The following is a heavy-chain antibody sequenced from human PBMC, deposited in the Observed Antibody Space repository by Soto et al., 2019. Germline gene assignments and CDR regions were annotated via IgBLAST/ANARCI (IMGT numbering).Heavy chain of an antibody. D-gene: IGHD4-4*01. CDR2: IKPDESEK. J-gene: IGHJ5*02. CDR1: GFTFSDSW. V-gene: IGHV3-7*01. Sequence: LLGGSLRLSCTASGFTFSDSWMTWVRQAPGKGPEWVARIKPDESEKKYADSVKGRFSISRDNAKNSMYLQMDSLRGEDTAVYYCVRGGSNYASWGQGTLVTVSS. CDR3: VRGGSNYAS.